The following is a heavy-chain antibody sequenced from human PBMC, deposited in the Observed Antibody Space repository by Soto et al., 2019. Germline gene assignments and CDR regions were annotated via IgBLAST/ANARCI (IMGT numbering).Heavy chain of an antibody. V-gene: IGHV4-59*01. D-gene: IGHD3-10*01. CDR2: IYYGGST. Sequence: SETLSLTCTVSGGSISTYYWSWIRQPPGKGLEWIGYIYYGGSTNYNPSLKSRVTISVDTSKNQFSLKLSSVTAADTAVFYCARVGGYSGSDTYLYYGMDVWGQGTTVTVSS. CDR1: GGSISTYY. CDR3: ARVGGYSGSDTYLYYGMDV. J-gene: IGHJ6*02.